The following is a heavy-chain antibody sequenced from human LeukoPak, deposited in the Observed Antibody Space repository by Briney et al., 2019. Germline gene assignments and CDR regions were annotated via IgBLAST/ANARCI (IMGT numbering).Heavy chain of an antibody. D-gene: IGHD5-12*01. CDR2: IDPSDSCT. V-gene: IGHV5-10-1*01. CDR3: ARGGKSAYGWYDP. J-gene: IGHJ5*02. CDR1: GYSFTNYW. Sequence: GESLKMSCKGSGYSFTNYWISWVRQMPGKGLEWMGTIDPSDSCTNYSPSFQGHVTISADKSISTAYLQWSSLKASDTAMYYCARGGKSAYGWYDPWGQGALVTVSS.